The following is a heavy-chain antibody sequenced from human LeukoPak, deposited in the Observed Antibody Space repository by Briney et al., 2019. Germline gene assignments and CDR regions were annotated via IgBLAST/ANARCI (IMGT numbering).Heavy chain of an antibody. D-gene: IGHD4-17*01. CDR2: INPTHGGT. CDR1: GYTFTGYY. CDR3: AIVTTADGY. Sequence: ASVKVSCKAFGYTFTGYYMHWVRQAPGQGLEWMGWINPTHGGTNFAQKFQGRVTMTRDTSITTAYMELSRLTSDDTAMYYCAIVTTADGYWGQGTPLTVSS. J-gene: IGHJ4*02. V-gene: IGHV1-2*02.